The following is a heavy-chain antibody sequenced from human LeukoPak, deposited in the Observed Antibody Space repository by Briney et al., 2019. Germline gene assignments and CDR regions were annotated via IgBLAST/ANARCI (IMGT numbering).Heavy chain of an antibody. D-gene: IGHD6-6*01. CDR1: GDSISSCSWY. CDR3: ARGRIASRPGD. CDR2: LSYSGST. J-gene: IGHJ4*02. V-gene: IGHV4-39*02. Sequence: PSETLSLTCTVYGDSISSCSWYWSRIRQPPGKGLEWIGSLSYSGSTYYNPSLKSRVTISVDASKNQFSLRLSSVTAADTDAYYCARGRIASRPGDWGQGTLVTVSS.